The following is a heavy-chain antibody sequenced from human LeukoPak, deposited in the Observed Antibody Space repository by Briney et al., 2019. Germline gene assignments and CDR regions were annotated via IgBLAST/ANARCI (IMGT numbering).Heavy chain of an antibody. CDR2: IYDSGST. J-gene: IGHJ5*02. CDR3: ASLKYTSSSSWFDP. Sequence: SETLSLTCTVSGGSISFYSWIWIRQPPGKGLEWIGYIYDSGSTNYNPSLKSRVTISVDTSKNQFSLKLSSVTAADTAVYYCASLKYTSSSSWFDPWGQGTLVTVSS. D-gene: IGHD6-6*01. V-gene: IGHV4-59*08. CDR1: GGSISFYS.